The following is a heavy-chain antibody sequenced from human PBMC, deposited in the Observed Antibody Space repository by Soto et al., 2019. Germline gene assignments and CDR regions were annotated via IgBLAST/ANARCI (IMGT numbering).Heavy chain of an antibody. CDR2: INPSGGST. D-gene: IGHD2-21*02. CDR1: GYTFTSYY. J-gene: IGHJ6*02. CDR3: ARDLSFGDWTYYYYGMDV. Sequence: GASVKVSCKASGYTFTSYYMHWVRQAPGQGLEWMGIINPSGGSTSYAQKFQGRVTMTRDTSTSTVYMELSSLRSEDTAVYYCARDLSFGDWTYYYYGMDVWGQGTTVTVSS. V-gene: IGHV1-46*01.